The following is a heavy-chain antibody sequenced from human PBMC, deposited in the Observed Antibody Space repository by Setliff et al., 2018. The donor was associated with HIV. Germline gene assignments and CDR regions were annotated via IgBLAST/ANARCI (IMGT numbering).Heavy chain of an antibody. D-gene: IGHD6-6*01. CDR2: SSGYNSDT. J-gene: IGHJ4*02. CDR1: GYTFTNYG. CDR3: AREVVPTSEYHTFDS. V-gene: IGHV1-18*04. Sequence: ASVKVSCKASGYTFTNYGISWLRQAPGRGLEWMGWSSGYNSDTKYAEKVQGRVTMTTDTSTGTAYMELRSLRSDDTAVYYCAREVVPTSEYHTFDSWGQGSLVTVSS.